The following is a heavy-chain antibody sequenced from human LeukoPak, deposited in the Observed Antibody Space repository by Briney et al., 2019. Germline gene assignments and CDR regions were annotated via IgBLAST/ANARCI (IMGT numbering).Heavy chain of an antibody. CDR2: IYTSGST. CDR1: GGSISSGSYY. CDR3: ARGRKAMDFDY. J-gene: IGHJ4*02. Sequence: PSQTQSLTCTVSGGSISSGSYYWSWIRQPAGKGLEWIGRIYTSGSTNYNPSLKSRVTISVDTSKNQFSLKLSSATAADTAVYYCARGRKAMDFDYWGQGTLVTVSS. V-gene: IGHV4-61*02. D-gene: IGHD5-18*01.